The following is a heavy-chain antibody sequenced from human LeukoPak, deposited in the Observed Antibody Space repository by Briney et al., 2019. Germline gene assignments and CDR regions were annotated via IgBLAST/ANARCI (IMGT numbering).Heavy chain of an antibody. CDR2: IYYSGST. CDR1: GGSISSYY. V-gene: IGHV4-39*07. D-gene: IGHD5-24*01. J-gene: IGHJ4*02. CDR3: ARAGDGYIKTHDY. Sequence: SETLSLTCTVSGGSISSYYWGWIRQPPGKGLEWIGSIYYSGSTYYNPSLKSRVTISVDTSKNQFSLKLSSVTAADTAVYYCARAGDGYIKTHDYWGQGTLVTVSS.